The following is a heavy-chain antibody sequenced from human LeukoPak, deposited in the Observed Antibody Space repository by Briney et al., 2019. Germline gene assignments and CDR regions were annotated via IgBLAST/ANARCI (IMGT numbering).Heavy chain of an antibody. CDR3: AREGSTDFWSAYSVYYFDY. CDR2: ISSSSSYI. J-gene: IGHJ4*02. CDR1: GFTFSSYG. D-gene: IGHD3-3*01. Sequence: KAGGSLRLSCAASGFTFSSYGMHWVRQAPGKGLEWVSSISSSSSYIYYADSVKGRFTISRDNAKNSLYLQMNSLRAEDTAVYYCAREGSTDFWSAYSVYYFDYWGQGTLVTVSS. V-gene: IGHV3-21*01.